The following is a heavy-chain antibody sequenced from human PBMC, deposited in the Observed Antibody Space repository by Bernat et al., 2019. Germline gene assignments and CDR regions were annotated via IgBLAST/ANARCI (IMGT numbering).Heavy chain of an antibody. CDR3: ARGGAAGGYFVY. CDR1: GFTFSSYW. V-gene: IGHV3-7*03. D-gene: IGHD2-15*01. Sequence: EVQLVESGGGLVQPGGSLRLSCAASGFTFSSYWMTWVRQAPGKGLDWVANIKPDGSEKYYVDSVKGRFTISRDNAKNSLFLHMNSLRTEDSAVYFCARGGAAGGYFVYWGQGTLVTVSS. CDR2: IKPDGSEK. J-gene: IGHJ4*02.